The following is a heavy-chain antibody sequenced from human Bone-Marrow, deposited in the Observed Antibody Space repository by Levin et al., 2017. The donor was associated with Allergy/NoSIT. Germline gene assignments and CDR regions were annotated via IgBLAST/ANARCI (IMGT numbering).Heavy chain of an antibody. CDR3: ARGITIFGVVLAVNDAFDI. CDR1: SGSICSGIYF. D-gene: IGHD3-3*01. Sequence: SQTLSLTCTVSSGSICSGIYFWSWIRHLPGKGLEWIGYVSYSGITFYNPSLKSRVTISVDTSKKLFSLNLSSGTAADTAVLYCARGITIFGVVLAVNDAFDIWGQGTMVTVSS. V-gene: IGHV4-31*03. J-gene: IGHJ3*02. CDR2: VSYSGIT.